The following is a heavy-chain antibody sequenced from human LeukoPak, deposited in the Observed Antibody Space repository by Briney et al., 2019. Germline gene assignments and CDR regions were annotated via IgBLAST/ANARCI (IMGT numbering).Heavy chain of an antibody. J-gene: IGHJ6*02. D-gene: IGHD1-1*01. CDR1: GFTFSSYS. CDR2: ISSSSSYI. V-gene: IGHV3-21*01. CDR3: ARVGGPSNWNDRWGYYYGMDV. Sequence: PGGSLRLSCAASGFTFSSYSMNWVRQAPGKGLEWVSSISSSSSYIYYADSVKGRFTISRDNAKNSLYLQMNSLRAEDTAVYYCARVGGPSNWNDRWGYYYGMDVWGQGTTVTVSS.